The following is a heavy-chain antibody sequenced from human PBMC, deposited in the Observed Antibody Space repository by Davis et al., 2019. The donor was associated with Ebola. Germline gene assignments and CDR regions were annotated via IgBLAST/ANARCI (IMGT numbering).Heavy chain of an antibody. CDR2: INPSGGST. CDR1: GYTFNNYA. V-gene: IGHV1-46*02. Sequence: ASVKVSCKASGYTFNNYAISWVRQAPGQGLEWMGIINPSGGSTSYAQKFQGRVTMTRDTSTSTVYMELSSLRSEDTAVYYCAREVVVVVAATASGYYYYGMDVWGKGTTVTVSS. D-gene: IGHD2-15*01. CDR3: AREVVVVVAATASGYYYYGMDV. J-gene: IGHJ6*04.